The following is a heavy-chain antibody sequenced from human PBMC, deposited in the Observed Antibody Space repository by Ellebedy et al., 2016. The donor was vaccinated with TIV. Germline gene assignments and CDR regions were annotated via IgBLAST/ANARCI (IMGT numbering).Heavy chain of an antibody. D-gene: IGHD6-13*01. CDR3: VKAEGVAAATMKFDS. CDR2: ITSDGGGT. CDR1: GFIFNTYA. V-gene: IGHV3-64D*06. Sequence: GGSLRLXXSASGFIFNTYAMYWVRQAPGKGLEYVSAITSDGGGTYYPDSVRGRFTISRDNSKNTLYLQMSSLRPEDTAVYYCVKAEGVAAATMKFDSWGQGTLVTVSS. J-gene: IGHJ4*02.